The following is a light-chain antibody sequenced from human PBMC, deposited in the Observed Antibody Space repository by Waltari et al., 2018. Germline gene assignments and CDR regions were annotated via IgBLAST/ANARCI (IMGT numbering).Light chain of an antibody. Sequence: SYVLTQPPSVSVAPGKAATFTCEGINIETKTVHWYQQKAGQAPLLVVYDDGDRPSGIPERFSGSNSGSTATLTIRRVEAGDEADYFCQVWDTRSDHVVFGGGTKLTVL. CDR3: QVWDTRSDHVV. CDR1: NIETKT. CDR2: DDG. J-gene: IGLJ2*01. V-gene: IGLV3-21*03.